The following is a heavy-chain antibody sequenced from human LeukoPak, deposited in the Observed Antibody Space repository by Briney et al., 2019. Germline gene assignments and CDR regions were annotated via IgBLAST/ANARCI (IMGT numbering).Heavy chain of an antibody. V-gene: IGHV4-61*09. J-gene: IGHJ6*03. CDR3: ARDSPMCRSISCLSYYYNYYMDV. Sequence: KASQTLSLTCTVSGDSINSGRYYWNWIPQPAARGLEWIGHIHTSGRTNYNPSLKRQVTISVDTSKNQFSLKLTPVTAADTAVYYCARDSPMCRSISCLSYYYNYYMDVWGKGTTVTVSS. D-gene: IGHD2-2*01. CDR1: GDSINSGRYY. CDR2: IHTSGRT.